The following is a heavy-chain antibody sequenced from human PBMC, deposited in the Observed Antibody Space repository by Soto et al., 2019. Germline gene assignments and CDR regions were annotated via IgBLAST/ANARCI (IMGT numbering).Heavy chain of an antibody. J-gene: IGHJ6*02. CDR2: INPNSGGT. V-gene: IGHV1-2*04. CDR1: GYPFTGYY. D-gene: IGHD3-9*01. Sequence: ASVKVSFKASGYPFTGYYMHWVRQAPGQGLEWTGWINPNSGGTNYPQKFQGWVTMTRDTSITTAYMELSRLRSDDTAVYYCARDRGVLRYFDWTKGYYGMDVWGQGTTVTVSS. CDR3: ARDRGVLRYFDWTKGYYGMDV.